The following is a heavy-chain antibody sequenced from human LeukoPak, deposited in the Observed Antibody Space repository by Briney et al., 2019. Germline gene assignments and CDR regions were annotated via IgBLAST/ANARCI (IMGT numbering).Heavy chain of an antibody. V-gene: IGHV4-34*01. J-gene: IGHJ3*02. D-gene: IGHD5-12*01. CDR1: GGSFSGYY. CDR2: INHSGST. Sequence: KPSETLSLTCAVYGGSFSGYYWSWTRQPPGKGLEWIGEINHSGSTNYNPSLKSRVTISVDTSKNQFSLKLSSVTAADTAVYYCAREGVDIVATNAFDIWGQGTMVTVSS. CDR3: AREGVDIVATNAFDI.